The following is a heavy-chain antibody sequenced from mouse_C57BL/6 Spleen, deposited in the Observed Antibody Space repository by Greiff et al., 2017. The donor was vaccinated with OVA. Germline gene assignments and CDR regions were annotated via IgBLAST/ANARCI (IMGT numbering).Heavy chain of an antibody. J-gene: IGHJ4*01. CDR1: GYTFTSYW. V-gene: IGHV1-55*01. CDR3: ARRKLLPAMDY. Sequence: VQLQQPGAELVKPGASVKMSCKASGYTFTSYWITWVKQRPGQGLEWIGDIYPGSGSTNYNEKFKSKATLTVDTSSSTAYLQLSSLTSEDAAVYYCARRKLLPAMDYWGQGTSVTVSS. CDR2: IYPGSGST.